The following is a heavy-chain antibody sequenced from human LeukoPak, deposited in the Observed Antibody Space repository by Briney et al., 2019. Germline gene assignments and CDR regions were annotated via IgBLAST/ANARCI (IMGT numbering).Heavy chain of an antibody. V-gene: IGHV4-34*01. CDR3: ASLPYLGRPRRLRLGELSDY. D-gene: IGHD3-16*02. J-gene: IGHJ4*02. CDR2: INHSGST. CDR1: GGSFSGYY. Sequence: PSETLSLTCAVYGGSFSGYYWSWIRQPPGKGLEWIGEINHSGSTNYNPSLKSRVTISVDTSKNQFSLKLSSVTAADTAVYYCASLPYLGRPRRLRLGELSDYWGQETLVTVSS.